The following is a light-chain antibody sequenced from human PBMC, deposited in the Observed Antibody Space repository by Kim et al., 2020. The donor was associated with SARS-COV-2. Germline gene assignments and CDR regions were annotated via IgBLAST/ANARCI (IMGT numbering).Light chain of an antibody. CDR1: QGISNY. CDR3: LQHHSYPFT. Sequence: SASVGDRVTITCRASQGISNYLVWFQQKPGKVPQRLIFGASSLQSGVPSRFSGSGSGTEFTLTVTSLQPEDSATYYCLQHHSYPFTFGQGTRLEIK. J-gene: IGKJ5*01. CDR2: GAS. V-gene: IGKV1-17*03.